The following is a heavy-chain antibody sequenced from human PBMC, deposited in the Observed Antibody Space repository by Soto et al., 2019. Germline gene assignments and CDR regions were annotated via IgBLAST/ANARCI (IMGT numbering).Heavy chain of an antibody. J-gene: IGHJ6*03. CDR1: GGSISSYY. CDR2: IYYSGST. Sequence: SETLSLTCTVSGGSISSYYWSWIRQPPGKGLEWIGYIYYSGSTNYNPSLKSRVTISVDTSKNQFSLKLGSVTAADTAVYYCARVVGAGGCSSTSCYLAYYYYYYMDVWGKGTTVTVSS. V-gene: IGHV4-59*01. CDR3: ARVVGAGGCSSTSCYLAYYYYYYMDV. D-gene: IGHD2-2*01.